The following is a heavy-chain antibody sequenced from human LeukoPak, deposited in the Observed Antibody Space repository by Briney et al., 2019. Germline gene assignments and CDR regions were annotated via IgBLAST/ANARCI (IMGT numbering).Heavy chain of an antibody. V-gene: IGHV3-33*01. Sequence: GGSLRLSCAASGFTFSSYGMHWVRQAPGKGLEWVAVIWYDGSNKYYADSVKGRFTISRDNSKNTLYLQMNSLRAEDTAVYYCARGRWSSGSFDYWGQGTLVTVSS. CDR2: IWYDGSNK. J-gene: IGHJ4*02. CDR3: ARGRWSSGSFDY. D-gene: IGHD1-26*01. CDR1: GFTFSSYG.